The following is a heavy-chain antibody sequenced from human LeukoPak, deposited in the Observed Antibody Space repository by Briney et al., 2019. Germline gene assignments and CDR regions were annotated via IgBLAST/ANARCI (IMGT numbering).Heavy chain of an antibody. CDR1: GFTFSSDW. J-gene: IGHJ4*02. Sequence: HPGGSLRLSCAASGFTFSSDWMHWVRQAPGKGLVWVSRINGDGSSTAYADSVKGRFTISRDNAKNTLYLQMNSLRAEDTAVYYCARRAADTDFDYWGQGTLATVSS. CDR2: INGDGSST. CDR3: ARRAADTDFDY. D-gene: IGHD6-13*01. V-gene: IGHV3-74*01.